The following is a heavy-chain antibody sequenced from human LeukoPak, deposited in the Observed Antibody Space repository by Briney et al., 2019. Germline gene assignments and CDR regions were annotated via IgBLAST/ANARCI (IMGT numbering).Heavy chain of an antibody. D-gene: IGHD5-24*01. V-gene: IGHV1-2*02. Sequence: GASVKVSCKASGYTFTGYYMHWVRQAPGQGLEWMGWINPNSGGTNYAQKFQGRATMTRDTSISTAYMELSRLRSDDTAVYYCARWLQQNYYYYMDVWGKGTTVTVSS. CDR3: ARWLQQNYYYYMDV. CDR2: INPNSGGT. CDR1: GYTFTGYY. J-gene: IGHJ6*03.